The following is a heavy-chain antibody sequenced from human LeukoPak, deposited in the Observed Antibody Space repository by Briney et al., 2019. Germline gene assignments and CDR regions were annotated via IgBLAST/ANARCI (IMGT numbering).Heavy chain of an antibody. Sequence: PGGSLRLSCATSGFTFSYAWMSWVRQAPGKGLEWVGRIKTKTDGGATDYAAPVKGKFTISGDDSKNTLYLQMNSLKKEDTAAYYCTTASLLRGYYYYGMDVWGQGTTVTVSS. V-gene: IGHV3-15*01. D-gene: IGHD3-10*01. CDR2: IKTKTDGGAT. J-gene: IGHJ6*02. CDR1: GFTFSYAW. CDR3: TTASLLRGYYYYGMDV.